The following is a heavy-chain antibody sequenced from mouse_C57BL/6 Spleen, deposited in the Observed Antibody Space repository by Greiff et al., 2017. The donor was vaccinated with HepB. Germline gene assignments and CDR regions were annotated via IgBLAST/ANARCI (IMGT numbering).Heavy chain of an antibody. V-gene: IGHV5-4*01. Sequence: EVMLVESGGGLVKPGGSLKLSCAASGFTFSSYAMSWVRQTPEKRLEWVATISDGGSYTYYPDNVKGRFTISRDNAKNNLYLQMSHLKSEDTAMYYCAREGGRGWFAYWGQGTLVTVSA. D-gene: IGHD3-3*01. CDR1: GFTFSSYA. CDR3: AREGGRGWFAY. CDR2: ISDGGSYT. J-gene: IGHJ3*01.